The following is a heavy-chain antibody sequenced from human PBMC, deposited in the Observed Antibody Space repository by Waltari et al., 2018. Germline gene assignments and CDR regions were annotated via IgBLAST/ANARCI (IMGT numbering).Heavy chain of an antibody. J-gene: IGHJ4*02. CDR1: GYTFTDLF. V-gene: IGHV1-2*06. D-gene: IGHD3-3*01. CDR2: INPNSGDT. Sequence: QVQLVQSGAAVKKSGASVKVTCKDSGYTFTDLFIHWVRPAPGQGLEWMGRINPNSGDTSYAQRFQGRVTMTGDTSITTAYMELTGLRSDDTAIYYCARSGGGTTTFGVAEWGQGSLVTVSS. CDR3: ARSGGGTTTFGVAE.